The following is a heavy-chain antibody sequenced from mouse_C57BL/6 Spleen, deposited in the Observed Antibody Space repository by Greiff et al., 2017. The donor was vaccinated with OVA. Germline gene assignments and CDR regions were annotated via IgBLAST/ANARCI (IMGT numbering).Heavy chain of an antibody. CDR3: ARYWGLLDY. V-gene: IGHV7-3*01. J-gene: IGHJ2*01. Sequence: EVKVEESGGGLVQPGGSLSLSCAASGFTFTDYYMSWVRQPPGKALEWLGFIRNKANGYTTEYSASVKGRFTISRDNSQSILYLQMNALRAEDSATYYCARYWGLLDYWGQGTTLTVSS. CDR1: GFTFTDYY. CDR2: IRNKANGYTT. D-gene: IGHD1-1*01.